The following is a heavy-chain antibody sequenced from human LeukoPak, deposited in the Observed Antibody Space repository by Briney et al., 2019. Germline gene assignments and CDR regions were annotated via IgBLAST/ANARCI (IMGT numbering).Heavy chain of an antibody. D-gene: IGHD2-2*01. CDR3: AHGAMYQLDY. V-gene: IGHV3-30*02. CDR2: IRYDGSNK. Sequence: GGSLRLSCAASGFTFSSYGMHWVRQAPGKGLEWVAFIRYDGSNKYYADSVKGRFTLSRDNSKNTLYLQMNSLRAEDTAVYYCAHGAMYQLDYWGQGTLVTVSS. J-gene: IGHJ4*02. CDR1: GFTFSSYG.